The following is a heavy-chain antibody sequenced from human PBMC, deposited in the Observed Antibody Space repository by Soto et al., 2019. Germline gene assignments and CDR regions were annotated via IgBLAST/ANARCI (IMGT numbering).Heavy chain of an antibody. Sequence: SETLSLTCTVSGGSISSYYWSWIRQPPGKGLEWIGYIYYSGSTNYNPSLKSRVTISVDTSNNQFSLKLSSVTAADTAVYYCARASSCSGGSCLYYFDYWGQGTLVTVSS. V-gene: IGHV4-59*01. CDR1: GGSISSYY. D-gene: IGHD2-15*01. CDR2: IYYSGST. CDR3: ARASSCSGGSCLYYFDY. J-gene: IGHJ4*02.